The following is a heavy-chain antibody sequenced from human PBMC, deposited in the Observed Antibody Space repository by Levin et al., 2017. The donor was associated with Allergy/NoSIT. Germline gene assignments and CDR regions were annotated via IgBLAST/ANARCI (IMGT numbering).Heavy chain of an antibody. CDR2: ISTDGSST. Sequence: GGSLRLSCVASGFTFSNYWMHWVRQAPGKGLVWVSRISTDGSSTTYADSVKGRFTISRDNAKNTRYLQMSSLSAEDTAIYFCTRAPICPACWFDPWGQGTLVTVSS. CDR1: GFTFSNYW. J-gene: IGHJ5*02. V-gene: IGHV3-74*01. CDR3: TRAPICPACWFDP. D-gene: IGHD2-2*01.